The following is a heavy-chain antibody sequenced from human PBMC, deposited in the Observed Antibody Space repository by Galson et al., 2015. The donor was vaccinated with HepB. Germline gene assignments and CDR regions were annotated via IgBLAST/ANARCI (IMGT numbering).Heavy chain of an antibody. J-gene: IGHJ6*03. CDR1: GFTYSTYS. V-gene: IGHV3-48*01. Sequence: SLRLSCAASGFTYSTYSMNWVRQAPGKGLEWVSFISRSSSAIYYADSVKGRFTISRDTAKSSLYLQMNSLRVEDTAVYYCARSRFDFCSGCDYYMDLWGKGTTVTVSS. CDR3: ARSRFDFCSGCDYYMDL. D-gene: IGHD3-3*01. CDR2: ISRSSSAI.